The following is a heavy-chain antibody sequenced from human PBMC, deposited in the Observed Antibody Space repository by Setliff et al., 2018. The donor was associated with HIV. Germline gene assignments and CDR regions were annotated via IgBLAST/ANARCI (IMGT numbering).Heavy chain of an antibody. J-gene: IGHJ4*02. Sequence: SVKVSCKASGDTFSFYAFTWVRQAPGQGLEWMGGIIPALKVTNYEQKFHGRVNITADKSTTTVYMELPSLRTEDTAIYYCARSITTVVRGLDFWGQGTLVTVSS. CDR2: IIPALKVT. CDR3: ARSITTVVRGLDF. V-gene: IGHV1-69*10. D-gene: IGHD3-10*01. CDR1: GDTFSFYA.